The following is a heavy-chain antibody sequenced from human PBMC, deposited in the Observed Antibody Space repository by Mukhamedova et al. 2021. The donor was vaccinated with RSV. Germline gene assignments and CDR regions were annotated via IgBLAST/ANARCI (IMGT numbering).Heavy chain of an antibody. D-gene: IGHD3-3*01. CDR3: ARDGSLSYYDFWSGYRNYYYYYGMDV. J-gene: IGHJ6*02. Sequence: VSSISSSSYIYYADSVKGRFTISRDNAKNSLYLQMNSLRAEDTAVYYCARDGSLSYYDFWSGYRNYYYYYGMDVWGQGTTVTVSS. CDR2: ISSSSYI. V-gene: IGHV3-69-1*01.